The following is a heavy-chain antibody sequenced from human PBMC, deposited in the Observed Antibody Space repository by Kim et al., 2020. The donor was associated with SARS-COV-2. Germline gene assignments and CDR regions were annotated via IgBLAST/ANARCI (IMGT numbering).Heavy chain of an antibody. Sequence: PGTGKGRFTISRENAKNSYYLQMNSLRAGDTAVYYCARDLRGSGEGYFDLWGRGTLVTVSS. J-gene: IGHJ2*01. D-gene: IGHD3-10*01. CDR3: ARDLRGSGEGYFDL. V-gene: IGHV3-13*01.